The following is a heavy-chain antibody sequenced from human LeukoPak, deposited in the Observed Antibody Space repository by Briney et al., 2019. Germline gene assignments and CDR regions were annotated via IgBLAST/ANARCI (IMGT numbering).Heavy chain of an antibody. J-gene: IGHJ4*02. CDR1: GYSFTNYG. Sequence: ASVKVSCKTSGYSFTNYGITWVRQAPGQGLEWMGWISGYNSKPFYAQNFQGRVTMTTDTSTSTAYMELRSLRSDDTAVYYCARAGDHYDLDQYYFDYWGQGTLVTVSS. CDR2: ISGYNSKP. D-gene: IGHD3-3*01. V-gene: IGHV1-18*01. CDR3: ARAGDHYDLDQYYFDY.